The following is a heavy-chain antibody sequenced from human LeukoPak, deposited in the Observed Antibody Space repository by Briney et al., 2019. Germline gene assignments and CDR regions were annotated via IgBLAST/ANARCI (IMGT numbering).Heavy chain of an antibody. CDR3: ARGYYYDSSGYYYSLYYYYMDV. Sequence: PSETLSLTCTVSGGSIGSSSYYWGWIRQPPGKGLEWIGSIYYSGSTYYNPSLKSRVTISVDTSKNQFSLKLSSVTAADTAVYYCARGYYYDSSGYYYSLYYYYMDVWGXXTTVTVSS. D-gene: IGHD3-22*01. CDR1: GGSIGSSSYY. CDR2: IYYSGST. V-gene: IGHV4-39*07. J-gene: IGHJ6*03.